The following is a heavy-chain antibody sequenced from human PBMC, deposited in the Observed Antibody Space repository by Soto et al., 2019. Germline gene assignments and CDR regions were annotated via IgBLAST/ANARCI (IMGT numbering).Heavy chain of an antibody. CDR1: GFNFRSDW. V-gene: IGHV3-7*01. CDR2: ITNDGNAQ. D-gene: IGHD1-20*01. J-gene: IGHJ5*02. CDR3: AGEHWYHFAP. Sequence: EVQLVESGGGLVQPGGSLRLSCAASGFNFRSDWMSWVRQAPGKWLEWVATITNDGNAQFGASVKGRFSISRDNARNSLFLQMDNLGADDSAVYYCAGEHWYHFAPWGQGTLVTVSS.